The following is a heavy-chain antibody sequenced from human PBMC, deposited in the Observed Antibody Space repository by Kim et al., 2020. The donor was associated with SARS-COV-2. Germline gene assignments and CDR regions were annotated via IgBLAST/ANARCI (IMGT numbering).Heavy chain of an antibody. CDR2: IYSGGST. J-gene: IGHJ6*02. V-gene: IGHV3-66*01. CDR3: ARDHDYYDSSGYYYVKDYYYYYGMDV. CDR1: GFTVSSNY. D-gene: IGHD3-22*01. Sequence: GGSLRLSCAASGFTVSSNYMSWVRQAPGKGLEWVSVIYSGGSTYYADSVKGRFTISRDNSKNTLYLQMNSLRAEDTAVYYCARDHDYYDSSGYYYVKDYYYYYGMDVWGQGTTVTVSS.